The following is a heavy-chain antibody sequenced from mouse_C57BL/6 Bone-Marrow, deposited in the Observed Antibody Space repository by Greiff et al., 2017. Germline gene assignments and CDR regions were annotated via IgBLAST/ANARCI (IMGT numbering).Heavy chain of an antibody. CDR2: IYPGGGGT. Sequence: VQLQQSGPELVKPGASVKISCKASGYAFSSSWMNWVKQRPGKGLEWIGRIYPGGGGTNYNGKFKGKATLTVDTSSSTAYMQLSSLTSEDSAVYYCARKYYGAWYFDVWGTGTTITVSS. CDR1: GYAFSSSW. CDR3: ARKYYGAWYFDV. D-gene: IGHD1-1*01. V-gene: IGHV1-82*01. J-gene: IGHJ1*03.